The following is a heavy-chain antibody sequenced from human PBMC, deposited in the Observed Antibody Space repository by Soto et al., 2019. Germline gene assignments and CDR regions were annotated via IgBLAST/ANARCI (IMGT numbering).Heavy chain of an antibody. D-gene: IGHD1-26*01. V-gene: IGHV1-18*01. CDR2: ISAYNANT. J-gene: IGHJ4*02. Sequence: ASVKVSCKASGYTFTSYGISWVRQAPGQGLEWMGWISAYNANTNYAQKLQGRVTMTTDTSTSTSYMELRSLRSDDTAVYFCARDRVGATCDYWGKGTLVTVSS. CDR3: ARDRVGATCDY. CDR1: GYTFTSYG.